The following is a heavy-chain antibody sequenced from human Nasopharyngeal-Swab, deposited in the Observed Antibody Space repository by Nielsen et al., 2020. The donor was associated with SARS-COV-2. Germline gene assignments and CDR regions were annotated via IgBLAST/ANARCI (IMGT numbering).Heavy chain of an antibody. CDR3: ARIAVAVPPV. J-gene: IGHJ4*02. Sequence: SQTLSLTCAIPGDRVSSNYAAWNWIRQSPSRGLEWLGRTYYRSMWKNDYALSVEGRITISPDPSKNQFSLQLNSLTPEDTAVYYCARIAVAVPPVWGQGTLVTVSS. CDR1: GDRVSSNYAA. V-gene: IGHV6-1*01. D-gene: IGHD6-19*01. CDR2: TYYRSMWKN.